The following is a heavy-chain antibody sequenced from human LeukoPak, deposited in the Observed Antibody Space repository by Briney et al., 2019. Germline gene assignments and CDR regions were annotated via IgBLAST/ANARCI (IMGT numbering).Heavy chain of an antibody. CDR2: ISGSGGST. V-gene: IGHV3-23*01. J-gene: IGHJ6*02. Sequence: PGGSLRLSCAASRFTFSSYVMSWVRQAPGKGLEWVSAISGSGGSTYCADSVKGRFTISRDNSKNTLYLQMNSLRAEDTAVYYCAKPLGYCSGGSCSYYYYGMDVWGQGTTVTVSS. CDR1: RFTFSSYV. CDR3: AKPLGYCSGGSCSYYYYGMDV. D-gene: IGHD2-15*01.